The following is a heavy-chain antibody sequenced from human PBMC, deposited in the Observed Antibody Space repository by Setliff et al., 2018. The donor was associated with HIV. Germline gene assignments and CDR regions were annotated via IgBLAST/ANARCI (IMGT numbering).Heavy chain of an antibody. CDR1: GGSFSGYY. J-gene: IGHJ5*02. Sequence: SETLSLTCAVYGGSFSGYYWSWIRQSPGKGLEWIGEINHSGSSNYNPSLKSRVTVSVDTSKNQFSLELSSVTAADTAVYYCVRSDRWRNWFDPWGQGIVVTVSS. D-gene: IGHD2-8*02. CDR2: INHSGSS. V-gene: IGHV4-34*01. CDR3: VRSDRWRNWFDP.